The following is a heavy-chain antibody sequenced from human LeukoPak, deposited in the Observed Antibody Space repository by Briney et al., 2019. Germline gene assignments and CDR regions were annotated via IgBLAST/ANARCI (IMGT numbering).Heavy chain of an antibody. CDR1: GGSFSGYY. Sequence: PSETLSLTCAVYGGSFSGYYWSWIRQPPGKGLEWIGEINHSGSTNYNPSLKSRVTISVDTSKNQFSLKLSSVTAADTAVYYCAREGTTVTTIDYWGQGTLVTVSS. V-gene: IGHV4-34*01. CDR3: AREGTTVTTIDY. D-gene: IGHD4-17*01. CDR2: INHSGST. J-gene: IGHJ4*02.